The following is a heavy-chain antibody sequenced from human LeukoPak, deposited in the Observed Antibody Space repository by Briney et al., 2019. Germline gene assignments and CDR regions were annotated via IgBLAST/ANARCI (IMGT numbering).Heavy chain of an antibody. D-gene: IGHD4-23*01. J-gene: IGHJ5*02. CDR1: GYSFTDYY. CDR2: INPNSGGT. CDR3: ATSRWLYNWFDP. V-gene: IGHV1-2*02. Sequence: ASVKISCKASGYSFTDYYIHWVRKAPGQGLEWMGWINPNSGGTNYAQKFQGRVTMTRNTSISTDYLNLTRLRSDDTAVYYCATSRWLYNWFDPWGQGTLVTVSS.